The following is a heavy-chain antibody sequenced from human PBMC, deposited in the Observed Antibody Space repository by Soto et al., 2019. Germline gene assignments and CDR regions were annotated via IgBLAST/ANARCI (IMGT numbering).Heavy chain of an antibody. J-gene: IGHJ4*02. Sequence: GGSLRLSCAASGFTFSSYSMNWVRQAPGKGLEWVSSISSSSSYICYADSVKGRFTISRDNAKDSLYLQMNSLRAEDMAVYYCAREDFPSVDYWGQGTLVTVSS. CDR2: ISSSSSYI. CDR1: GFTFSSYS. V-gene: IGHV3-21*01. CDR3: AREDFPSVDY.